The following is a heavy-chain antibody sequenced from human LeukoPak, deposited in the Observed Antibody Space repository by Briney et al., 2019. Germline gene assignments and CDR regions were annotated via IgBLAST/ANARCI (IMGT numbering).Heavy chain of an antibody. D-gene: IGHD3-10*01. CDR2: INPSGGRT. V-gene: IGHV1-46*03. CDR1: GYTFTSYY. J-gene: IGHJ6*03. CDR3: ARDFKVTMVRGVENYYYYMDV. Sequence: ASVKVSCKASGYTFTSYYMHWVRQAPGQGREWMGIINPSGGRTSYAQKFQGRVTMTRDTSTSTVYMELSSLRSEDTAVYYCARDFKVTMVRGVENYYYYMDVWGKGTTVTVSS.